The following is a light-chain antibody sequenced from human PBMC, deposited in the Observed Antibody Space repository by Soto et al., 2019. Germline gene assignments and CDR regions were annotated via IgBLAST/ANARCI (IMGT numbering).Light chain of an antibody. Sequence: QSALTQPASVSGSPGQSITISCTGPSSDVGGYNYVSWYQQHPGKAPKLMLYDVGSRPSGVSNRFSGSKSGNTASLTISGLQAEDEADYYCCSYTSSTTWVFGGGTKLTVL. V-gene: IGLV2-14*03. CDR3: CSYTSSTTWV. J-gene: IGLJ3*02. CDR1: SSDVGGYNY. CDR2: DVG.